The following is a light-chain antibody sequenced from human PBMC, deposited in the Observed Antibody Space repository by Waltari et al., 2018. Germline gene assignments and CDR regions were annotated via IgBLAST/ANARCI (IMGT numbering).Light chain of an antibody. V-gene: IGKV2-30*01. CDR3: MQGAHWPPT. CDR1: QSLVFSDGATH. CDR2: KVS. J-gene: IGKJ1*01. Sequence: DVVMTQSPLSLPVTLGQPASISCRSTQSLVFSDGATHLNWFHQRPGQSPRRLISKVSIRDSGVPDRFSGSGSGTDFTLTISRVEAEDVGLYFCMQGAHWPPTFGQGTQVEIK.